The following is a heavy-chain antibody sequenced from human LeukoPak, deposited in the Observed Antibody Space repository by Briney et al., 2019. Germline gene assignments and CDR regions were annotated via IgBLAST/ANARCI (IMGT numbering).Heavy chain of an antibody. Sequence: AGGSLRLSCAASGFTFSSYAMSWVRQAPGKGLEWVSAISGSGGSTYYADSVKGRFTISRDNSKNTLYLQMNSLRAEDTAVYYCAKHTGYSSGWYDTASRFDYWGQGTLVTVSS. V-gene: IGHV3-23*01. D-gene: IGHD6-19*01. CDR2: ISGSGGST. J-gene: IGHJ4*02. CDR1: GFTFSSYA. CDR3: AKHTGYSSGWYDTASRFDY.